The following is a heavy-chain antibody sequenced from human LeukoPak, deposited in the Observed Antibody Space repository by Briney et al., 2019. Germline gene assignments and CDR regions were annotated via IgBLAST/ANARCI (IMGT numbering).Heavy chain of an antibody. V-gene: IGHV5-51*01. CDR3: ARGLGGGFWTGYPSCFDY. Sequence: GESLKISCKASEYSFTSNWIGWVRQMPGEGLEWMGIIYPGDSDTRYSPSFQGQVTISADKSISTAYLQWSSLKASDTAMYYCARGLGGGFWTGYPSCFDYWGQGTLVTVSS. CDR1: EYSFTSNW. J-gene: IGHJ4*02. CDR2: IYPGDSDT. D-gene: IGHD3/OR15-3a*01.